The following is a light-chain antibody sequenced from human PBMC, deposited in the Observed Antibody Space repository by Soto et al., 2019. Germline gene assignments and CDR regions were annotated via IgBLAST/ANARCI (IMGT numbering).Light chain of an antibody. CDR1: NSNIGKNA. Sequence: QSVLTQPPSVSEAPSQRVTISCSGSNSNIGKNAVNWYQQLPGKAPKLLIYYDNLLPSGVSDRFSGSKSGASASLAISGLQSEDEAYYYCAAWDDSFNGVVFGGGTKLTVL. CDR2: YDN. CDR3: AAWDDSFNGVV. V-gene: IGLV1-36*01. J-gene: IGLJ2*01.